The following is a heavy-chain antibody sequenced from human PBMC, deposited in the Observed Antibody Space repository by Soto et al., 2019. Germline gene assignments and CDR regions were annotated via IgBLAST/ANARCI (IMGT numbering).Heavy chain of an antibody. Sequence: SETLSLTCTVSGDSVSSVGFHWALLRRPPGKGLGWIGYIYNGGSTYYRPSLESRMHMSLDATRIHYSLRLTSVTAADTAVYFCARAPVGLDTISYFDYWGQGKLVT. CDR3: ARAPVGLDTISYFDY. V-gene: IGHV4-30-4*01. D-gene: IGHD3-3*01. CDR2: IYNGGST. CDR1: GDSVSSVGFH. J-gene: IGHJ4*02.